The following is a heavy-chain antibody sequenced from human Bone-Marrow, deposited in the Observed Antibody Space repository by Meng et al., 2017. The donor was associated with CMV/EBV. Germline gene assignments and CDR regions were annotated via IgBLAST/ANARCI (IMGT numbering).Heavy chain of an antibody. CDR3: AREPAGVYDSQEGYLDF. V-gene: IGHV4-39*07. CDR1: GGSISSSHYY. CDR2: IYYSGSST. J-gene: IGHJ4*02. Sequence: SETLSLTCSVSGGSISSSHYYWGWIRQPPGKGLEWIGSIYYSGSSTYYNPSLKSRVSMSVDTSKNQFSLKLSSVTAADTAVYYCAREPAGVYDSQEGYLDFWGQGTLVTVSS. D-gene: IGHD3-22*01.